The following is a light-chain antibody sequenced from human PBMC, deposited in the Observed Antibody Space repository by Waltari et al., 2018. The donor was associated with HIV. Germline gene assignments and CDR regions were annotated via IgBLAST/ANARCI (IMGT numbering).Light chain of an antibody. CDR2: EVT. J-gene: IGLJ2*01. CDR1: SRHVGNYNL. CDR3: CSYAASRSVV. V-gene: IGLV2-23*02. Sequence: QSALAQPASVSDSPGQSITISCTGTSRHVGNYNLVSWYQQHPGKVPKLIIYEVTKRPSGVSNRFSGSKSGNTASLTISGLQAEDEADYYCCSYAASRSVVFGGGTKLTVL.